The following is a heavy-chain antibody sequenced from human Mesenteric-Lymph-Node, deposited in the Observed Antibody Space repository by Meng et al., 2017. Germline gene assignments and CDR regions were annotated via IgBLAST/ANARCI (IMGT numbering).Heavy chain of an antibody. D-gene: IGHD5-18*01. CDR3: ARSTWIQLWSG. Sequence: ASVKVFCKASGYTFTSYDINWVRQATGQGLEWMGWINPNSGGTNYAQKFQGRVTMTRDTSISTAYMELSRLRSDDTAVYYCARSTWIQLWSGWGQGTLVTVSS. CDR2: INPNSGGT. V-gene: IGHV1-2*02. J-gene: IGHJ4*02. CDR1: GYTFTSYD.